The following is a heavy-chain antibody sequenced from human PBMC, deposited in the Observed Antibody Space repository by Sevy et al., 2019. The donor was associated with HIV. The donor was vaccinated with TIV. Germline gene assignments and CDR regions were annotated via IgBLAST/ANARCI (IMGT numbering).Heavy chain of an antibody. Sequence: ASVKVSCKTSGGTFDTYSISWMRQAPGQGLEWMGGITPFFRTASYAQKFQGRVTITADESTGTAYMELSSVRSEDSAVYDCARDRDITFGGGDAFDIWGQGTMVTVSS. J-gene: IGHJ3*02. D-gene: IGHD3-16*01. CDR1: GGTFDTYS. CDR3: ARDRDITFGGGDAFDI. CDR2: ITPFFRTA. V-gene: IGHV1-69*13.